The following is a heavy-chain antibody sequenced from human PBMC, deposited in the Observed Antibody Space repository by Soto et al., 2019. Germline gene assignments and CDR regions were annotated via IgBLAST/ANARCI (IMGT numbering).Heavy chain of an antibody. J-gene: IGHJ4*02. CDR1: GGSISSYY. D-gene: IGHD6-19*01. CDR2: IYCGGST. V-gene: IGHV4-59*01. CDR3: ARGGWKLFDY. Sequence: SETLSLTCTVSGGSISSYYWSWIRQPPGKGLEWIGYIYCGGSTNYNPSLKSRVTISVDTSKNQFSLKLSSVTAADTAVYYCARGGWKLFDYWGQGTLVTVSS.